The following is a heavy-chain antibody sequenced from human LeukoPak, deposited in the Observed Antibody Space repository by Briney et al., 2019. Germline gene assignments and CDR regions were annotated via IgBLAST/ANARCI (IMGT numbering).Heavy chain of an antibody. J-gene: IGHJ6*02. V-gene: IGHV3-23*01. D-gene: IGHD6-19*01. CDR3: AKDRHSSASPMDV. Sequence: GGSLRLSCAASGFTFSNYAMSWVRQAPGKGLQWVSAISGSGGSTYYADSVKGRFTISRDNSKNTLYLQMNSLRAEDTAVYYCAKDRHSSASPMDVWGQGTTVTVSS. CDR2: ISGSGGST. CDR1: GFTFSNYA.